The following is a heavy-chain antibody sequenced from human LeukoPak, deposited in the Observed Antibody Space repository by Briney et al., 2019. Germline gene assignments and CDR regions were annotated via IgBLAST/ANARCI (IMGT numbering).Heavy chain of an antibody. CDR3: AAQDTAMVTDDY. V-gene: IGHV3-9*01. CDR1: GFTFSTYW. D-gene: IGHD5-18*01. Sequence: GGSLRLSCAASGFTFSTYWMSWVRQAPGKGLEWVSGISWNSGSIGYADSVKGRFTISRDNAKNSLYLQMNSLRAEDTALYYCAAQDTAMVTDDYWGQGTLVTVSS. J-gene: IGHJ4*02. CDR2: ISWNSGSI.